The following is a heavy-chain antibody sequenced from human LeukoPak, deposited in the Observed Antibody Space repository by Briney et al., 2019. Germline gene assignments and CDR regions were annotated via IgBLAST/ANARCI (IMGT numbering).Heavy chain of an antibody. CDR3: ARDRLTTVTTFHFDY. CDR2: IWSDSTNK. Sequence: PGRSLRLSCAASGFTFSTYAMHWVRQAPAKGLEWVAVIWSDSTNKYYADSVRGRFTISRDNSKNTLYLQMSSLRAEDTAMYYCARDRLTTVTTFHFDYWGQGTLVTVSS. V-gene: IGHV3-33*01. D-gene: IGHD4-17*01. J-gene: IGHJ4*02. CDR1: GFTFSTYA.